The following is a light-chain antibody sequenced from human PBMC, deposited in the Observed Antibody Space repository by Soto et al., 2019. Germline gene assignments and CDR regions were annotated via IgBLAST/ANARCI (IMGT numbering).Light chain of an antibody. CDR2: DAS. V-gene: IGKV3D-20*02. J-gene: IGKJ5*01. CDR1: QSVSTNN. CDR3: QQSHIWPPIT. Sequence: IVLTQSPGTLSSSPGERATLSCRASQSVSTNNLAWYQQRPGRAPRLPIYDASSRATGIPPRFSGSGSGTDFTLTISSLEPEDAAIYYCQQSHIWPPITFGQGTRLEIK.